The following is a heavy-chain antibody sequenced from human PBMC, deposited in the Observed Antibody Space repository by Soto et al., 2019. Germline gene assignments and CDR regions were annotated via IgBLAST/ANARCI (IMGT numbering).Heavy chain of an antibody. J-gene: IGHJ4*02. Sequence: GGSLRLSCAASGFTFSRYAMSWVRQAPGEGLEWVSVVSGSGSITYYADSVRGRFTISRDNSKNTLYLQMNSLRAEDTAVYYCAKSPATNYYDSSGYYYFDYWGQGTLVTVSS. D-gene: IGHD3-22*01. CDR2: VSGSGSIT. CDR1: GFTFSRYA. CDR3: AKSPATNYYDSSGYYYFDY. V-gene: IGHV3-23*01.